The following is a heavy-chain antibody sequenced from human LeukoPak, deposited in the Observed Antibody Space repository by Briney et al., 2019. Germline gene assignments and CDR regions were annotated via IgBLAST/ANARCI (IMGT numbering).Heavy chain of an antibody. D-gene: IGHD3-3*01. CDR2: INYSGST. CDR1: GGSISSSSYY. J-gene: IGHJ6*02. V-gene: IGHV4-39*01. Sequence: SETLSLTCTVSGGSISSSSYYWGWIRQPPGKGLEWIGSINYSGSTYYNPSLKSRVTISVDTSKNQFSLKLSSVTAADTAVYYCARRSTPADYDFWSGELMDVWGQGTTVTVSS. CDR3: ARRSTPADYDFWSGELMDV.